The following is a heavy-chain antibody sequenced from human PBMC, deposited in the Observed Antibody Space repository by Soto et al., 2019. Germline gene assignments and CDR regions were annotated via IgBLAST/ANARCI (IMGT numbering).Heavy chain of an antibody. J-gene: IGHJ5*02. CDR3: ARERGDSHWIDP. Sequence: SETLSLTCSVSGGSVSSESYYWSWIRQTPGKGLEWIGNVENSGSTKYNPSLKSRVTISVDTSKKQFSLKLSSVTGADTAVYYCARERGDSHWIDPWGQGTLVTVSS. D-gene: IGHD2-21*01. V-gene: IGHV4-61*01. CDR1: GGSVSSESYY. CDR2: VENSGST.